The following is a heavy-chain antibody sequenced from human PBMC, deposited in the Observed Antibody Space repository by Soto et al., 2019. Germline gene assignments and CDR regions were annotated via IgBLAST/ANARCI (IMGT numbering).Heavy chain of an antibody. CDR3: TTDSLFTGVLVRFDF. CDR2: IRSKTSGGTT. J-gene: IGHJ4*01. V-gene: IGHV3-15*07. D-gene: IGHD2-8*02. Sequence: EVRLVESGGSLVEPGGSLRLSCAASGFTLSNAWINWVRQAPGKGLEWVGRIRSKTSGGTTDFAAPVKGRFAISRDDSNDMVYLQMNSLRTEDTAVYYCTTDSLFTGVLVRFDFWGHGTLVTVSS. CDR1: GFTLSNAW.